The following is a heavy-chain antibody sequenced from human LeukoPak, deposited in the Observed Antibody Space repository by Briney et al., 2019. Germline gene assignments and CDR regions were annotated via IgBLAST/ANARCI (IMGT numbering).Heavy chain of an antibody. CDR3: AKEPNAYSSGWYFQD. J-gene: IGHJ1*01. CDR2: ISYDGTTT. D-gene: IGHD6-25*01. CDR1: GFTFSDYG. Sequence: GGSLRLSCAASGFTFSDYGMQWVRQAPGKGLEWVAGISYDGTTTFYADSVKGRFTVSRDNSKNTLDLQMESLRAEDTAVYFCAKEPNAYSSGWYFQDWGQGTLVTVSS. V-gene: IGHV3-30*18.